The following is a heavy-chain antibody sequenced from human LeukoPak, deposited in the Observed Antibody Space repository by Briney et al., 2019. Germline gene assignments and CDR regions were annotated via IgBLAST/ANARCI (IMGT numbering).Heavy chain of an antibody. Sequence: GGSLRLSCAASGFSFSSYEMNWVRQAPGKGLEWVSHISSSGSIKYYADSVKGRFTISRDNAKNSLYLQMNSLRAEDTAVYYCARLYSSSSGLRASDYWGQGTLVTVSS. CDR3: ARLYSSSSGLRASDY. D-gene: IGHD6-6*01. J-gene: IGHJ4*02. CDR2: ISSSGSIK. CDR1: GFSFSSYE. V-gene: IGHV3-48*03.